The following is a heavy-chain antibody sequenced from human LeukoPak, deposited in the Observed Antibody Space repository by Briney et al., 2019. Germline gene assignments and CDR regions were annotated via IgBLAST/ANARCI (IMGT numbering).Heavy chain of an antibody. CDR1: GFTFSNAW. V-gene: IGHV3-15*01. CDR3: TTRYCSGGRCDY. Sequence: GGSLRLSCAASGFTFSNAWMNWVRLALGKGLEWVGRIKSKTDGGTTDYAAPVKGRFTISRDDSKTTLYLQMNSLKTEDTAVYYCTTRYCSGGRCDYWGQGTLVTVSS. CDR2: IKSKTDGGTT. J-gene: IGHJ4*02. D-gene: IGHD2-15*01.